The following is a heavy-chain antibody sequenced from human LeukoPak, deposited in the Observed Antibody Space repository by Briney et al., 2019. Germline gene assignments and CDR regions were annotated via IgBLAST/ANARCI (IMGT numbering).Heavy chain of an antibody. CDR1: GFTFSSYS. V-gene: IGHV3-7*01. D-gene: IGHD4-23*01. Sequence: GGSLRLSCAASGFTFSSYSMNWVRQAPGKGLEWVANIKEDGSELYYVDSVKGRFTIYRDNAKSSLNLQMNSLSPEDTAVYYCARIEDYGADSKWFEFWGQGTLVTVSA. J-gene: IGHJ4*02. CDR2: IKEDGSEL. CDR3: ARIEDYGADSKWFEF.